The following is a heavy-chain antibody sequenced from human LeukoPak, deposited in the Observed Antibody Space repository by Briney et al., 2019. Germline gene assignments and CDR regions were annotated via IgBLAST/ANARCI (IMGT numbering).Heavy chain of an antibody. J-gene: IGHJ4*02. Sequence: GESLRLSCAAPGCTFSSYEMNWVRQAPVKGPPSTSYITFTGCTIYYADSVKGRFTISGDNAKNSINLQMNSLRAEDTAVYYCASHRYYDILTGYYKGPNQFDHWGQGTLVNVCS. V-gene: IGHV3-48*03. D-gene: IGHD3-9*01. CDR3: ASHRYYDILTGYYKGPNQFDH. CDR2: ITFTGCTI. CDR1: GCTFSSYE.